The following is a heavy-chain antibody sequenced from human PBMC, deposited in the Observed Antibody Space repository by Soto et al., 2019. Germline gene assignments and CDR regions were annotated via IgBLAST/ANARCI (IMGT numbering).Heavy chain of an antibody. CDR1: GFTFGDYA. V-gene: IGHV3-49*05. CDR3: TRLTTSPIAAAGQGSFDY. CDR2: IRSKAYGGTT. D-gene: IGHD6-13*01. J-gene: IGHJ4*02. Sequence: EVQLVESGGGLVKPGRSLRLSCTASGFTFGDYAMSWFRQAPGKGLEWVGFIRSKAYGGTTEYAASVKGRFTISRDDSKSIAYLQMNSLKTEDTAVYYCTRLTTSPIAAAGQGSFDYWGQGTLVTVSS.